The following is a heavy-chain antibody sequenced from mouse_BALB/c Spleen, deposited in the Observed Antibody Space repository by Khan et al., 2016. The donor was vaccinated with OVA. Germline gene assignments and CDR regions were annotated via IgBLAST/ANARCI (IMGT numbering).Heavy chain of an antibody. J-gene: IGHJ3*01. V-gene: IGHV1S137*01. CDR2: ISTSYGDA. CDR1: GYKFTDFT. Sequence: QVQLQQSGAELVRPGVSVKISCKGSGYKFTDFTMHWVKQSHALSLEWIGVISTSYGDATYNQKFKDKATMTVDKSSSTAYMELARLTSEDSAIYYCTRGGGGNRFAYWGQGTLVTGSA. CDR3: TRGGGGNRFAY.